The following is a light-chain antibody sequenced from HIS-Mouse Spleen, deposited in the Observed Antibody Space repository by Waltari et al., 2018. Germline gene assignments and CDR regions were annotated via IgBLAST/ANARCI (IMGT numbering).Light chain of an antibody. CDR2: DVS. CDR3: CSYAGSYNWV. J-gene: IGLJ3*02. CDR1: SSVVGGYNY. Sequence: QSALTQPRPVSGSPGQSVTISCTGTSSVVGGYNYVPWYQQHPGNAPKLMIYDVSKRPSGVPDRFSGSKSGNTASLTISGLQAEDEADYYCCSYAGSYNWVFGGGTKLTVL. V-gene: IGLV2-11*01.